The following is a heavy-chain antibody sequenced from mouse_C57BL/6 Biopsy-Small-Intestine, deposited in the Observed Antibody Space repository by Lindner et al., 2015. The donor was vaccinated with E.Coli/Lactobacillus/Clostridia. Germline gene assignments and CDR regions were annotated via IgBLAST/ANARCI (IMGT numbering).Heavy chain of an antibody. D-gene: IGHD2-5*01. CDR2: INPNNGGT. J-gene: IGHJ4*01. CDR1: GYTFTDYN. V-gene: IGHV1-18*01. CDR3: GRRGYSNYSYAMDY. Sequence: VQLQESGPELVKPGASVKIPCKASGYTFTDYNMDWVKQSHGKSLEWIGDINPNNGGTIYNQKFKGKATLTVDKSSSTAYMELRSLTSEDTAVYYCGRRGYSNYSYAMDYWGQGTSVTVSS.